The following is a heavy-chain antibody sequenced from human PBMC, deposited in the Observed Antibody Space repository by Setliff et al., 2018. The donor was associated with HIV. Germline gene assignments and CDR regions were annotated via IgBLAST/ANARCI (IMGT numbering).Heavy chain of an antibody. J-gene: IGHJ4*02. V-gene: IGHV4-34*01. D-gene: IGHD1-7*01. CDR3: ARAGGTGDFDF. Sequence: PSETLSLTCAVYGGSFSAYYWSWIRQSPGKGLEWIGEVNHSGISYYNASLRSRVTISADPSKSQVSLKLSSVAAADTAAYYCARAGGTGDFDFWGPGTLVTVS. CDR2: VNHSGIS. CDR1: GGSFSAYY.